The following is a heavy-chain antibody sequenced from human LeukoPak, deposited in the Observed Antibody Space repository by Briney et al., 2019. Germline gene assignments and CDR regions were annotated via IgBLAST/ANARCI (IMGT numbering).Heavy chain of an antibody. J-gene: IGHJ6*02. CDR1: GFTFSSYE. V-gene: IGHV3-48*03. D-gene: IGHD2-15*01. Sequence: GGSLRLSCAASGFTFSSYEMNWVRQAPGKGLEWISYISSGGSTIYYTDSVKGRFTISRDNAKNSLYLQMNSLRAEDTAVYYCAKSLRRYCSGGSCPYGMDVWGQGTTVTVSS. CDR2: ISSGGSTI. CDR3: AKSLRRYCSGGSCPYGMDV.